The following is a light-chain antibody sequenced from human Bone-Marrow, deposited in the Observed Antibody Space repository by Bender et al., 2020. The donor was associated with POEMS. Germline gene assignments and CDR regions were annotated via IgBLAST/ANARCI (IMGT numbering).Light chain of an antibody. V-gene: IGLV2-23*01. CDR3: CSYGGSSWV. CDR2: EGN. Sequence: QSALTQPASVSGSPGQSITISCTGTSSDVGSYILVSWYQHHPGKAPKLIIHEGNKRPSGVSSRFSGSRSGNTASLTISDLQADDEGDYYCCSYGGSSWVFGGGTKLTVL. J-gene: IGLJ3*02. CDR1: SSDVGSYIL.